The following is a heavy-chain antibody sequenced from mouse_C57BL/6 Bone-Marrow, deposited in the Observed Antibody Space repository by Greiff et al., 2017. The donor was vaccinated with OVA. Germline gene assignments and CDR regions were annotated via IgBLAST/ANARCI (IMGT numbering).Heavy chain of an antibody. V-gene: IGHV1-82*01. CDR2: IYPGDGDT. J-gene: IGHJ1*03. D-gene: IGHD2-5*01. Sequence: VEPGASVKISCKASGYAFSSSWMNWVKQRPGKGLEWIGRIYPGDGDTNYNGKFKGKATLTADKSSSTAYMQLSSLTSEDSAVYFCARGGSKRYFDVWGTGTTVTVSS. CDR1: GYAFSSSW. CDR3: ARGGSKRYFDV.